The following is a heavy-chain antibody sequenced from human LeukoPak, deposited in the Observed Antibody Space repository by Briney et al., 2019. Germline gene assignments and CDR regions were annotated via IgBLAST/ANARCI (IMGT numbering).Heavy chain of an antibody. Sequence: SETLSLTCTVSGGSISSYYWSWIRQPAGKGLEWIGRVYNSGSTHYNPSLKSRVTMSVDTSKNQFSLKLSSVTAADTAVYYCARGDRSYGYVYWGQGTLVTVSS. V-gene: IGHV4-4*07. CDR2: VYNSGST. CDR3: ARGDRSYGYVY. D-gene: IGHD5-18*01. J-gene: IGHJ4*02. CDR1: GGSISSYY.